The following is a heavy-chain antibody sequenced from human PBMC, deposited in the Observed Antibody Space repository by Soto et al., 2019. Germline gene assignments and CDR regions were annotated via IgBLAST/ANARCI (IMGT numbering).Heavy chain of an antibody. CDR2: ISGHNGKA. D-gene: IGHD5-12*01. CDR1: GYTFKSYD. J-gene: IGHJ6*02. V-gene: IGHV1-18*04. CDR3: ARKGYIGNFAMDV. Sequence: QVQLVQSGAEVKEPGASVTVSCKASGYTFKSYDVMWVRKAPGQGLEWMGWISGHNGKADYEENFQGRVIMTTGTSTATASMDLRGLRSDDTAVYDCARKGYIGNFAMDVWGQGTTVTVSS.